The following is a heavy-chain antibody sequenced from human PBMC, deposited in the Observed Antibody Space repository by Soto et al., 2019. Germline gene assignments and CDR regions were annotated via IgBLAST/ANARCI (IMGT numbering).Heavy chain of an antibody. J-gene: IGHJ6*02. CDR2: IYHSGST. Sequence: SETLSLTCAVSGYSISSGYYWGWIRQPPGKGLEWIGSIYHSGSTYYNPSLKSRVTISVDTSKNQFSLKLSSVTAADTAVYYCARARADNRIAARYYYGMDVWGQWTTVTVSS. V-gene: IGHV4-38-2*01. CDR1: GYSISSGYY. D-gene: IGHD6-6*01. CDR3: ARARADNRIAARYYYGMDV.